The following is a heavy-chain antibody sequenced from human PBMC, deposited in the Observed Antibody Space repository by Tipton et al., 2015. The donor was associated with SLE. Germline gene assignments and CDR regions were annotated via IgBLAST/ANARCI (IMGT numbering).Heavy chain of an antibody. CDR3: ARSFWSGYPRFFDI. CDR1: GGSFSGYY. D-gene: IGHD3-3*01. V-gene: IGHV4-34*01. CDR2: INHSGST. Sequence: TLSLTCAVYGGSFSGYYWSWIRQPPGKGLEWIGEINHSGSTNYNPSLKSRVTISVDTSKNQFSLKLSSVTAADTAVYYCARSFWSGYPRFFDIWGQGTMVTVSS. J-gene: IGHJ3*02.